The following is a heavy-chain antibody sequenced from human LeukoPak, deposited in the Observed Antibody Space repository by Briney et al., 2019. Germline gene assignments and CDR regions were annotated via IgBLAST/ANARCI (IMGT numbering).Heavy chain of an antibody. CDR2: ISYDGSNK. J-gene: IGHJ6*02. Sequence: GGSLRLSCAASGFTFSSYAMHWVRQAPGKGLEWVAVISYDGSNKYYADSVKGRFTISRDNAKNTLYLQMNSLRAEDTAVYHCARGGVPGSMDVWGRGTTVTVSS. CDR3: ARGGVPGSMDV. V-gene: IGHV3-30-3*01. D-gene: IGHD3-10*01. CDR1: GFTFSSYA.